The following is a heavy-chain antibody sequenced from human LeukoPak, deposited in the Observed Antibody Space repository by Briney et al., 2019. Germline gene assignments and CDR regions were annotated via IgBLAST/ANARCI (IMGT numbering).Heavy chain of an antibody. D-gene: IGHD4-17*01. CDR2: IGGSGDST. V-gene: IGHV3-23*01. J-gene: IGHJ3*02. CDR1: GFTFSSYG. Sequence: GGSLRLSCAASGFTFSSYGMSWVRQAPGKGLEWVSGIGGSGDSTYYADSVKGRFTISRDNSKNTLYLQMNSLRSEDTAVYYCASPRYGDYDYDAFDIWGQGTMVTVSS. CDR3: ASPRYGDYDYDAFDI.